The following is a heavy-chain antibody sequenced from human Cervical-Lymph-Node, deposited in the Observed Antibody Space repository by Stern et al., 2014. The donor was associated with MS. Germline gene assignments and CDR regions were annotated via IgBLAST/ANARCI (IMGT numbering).Heavy chain of an antibody. CDR3: ATQGRALAPD. CDR2: IFSRGTT. J-gene: IGHJ4*02. CDR1: GDSLSSGNYY. Sequence: QVQLQESGPGLVKPSQTLSLTCTVSGDSLSSGNYYWSWIRQPAGKGLEWIGRIFSRGTTINTPSLRIRVTKSIYPSNTRFSLNLSSVTATDTAVYYCATQGRALAPDWGQGTLVTVSS. V-gene: IGHV4-61*02.